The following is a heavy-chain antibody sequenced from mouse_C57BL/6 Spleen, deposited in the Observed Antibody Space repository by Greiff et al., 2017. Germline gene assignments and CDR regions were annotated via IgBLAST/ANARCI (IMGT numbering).Heavy chain of an antibody. CDR3: ARYYGNFFAY. CDR1: GYAFSSSW. Sequence: QVQLQQSGPELVKPGASVKISCKASGYAFSSSWMNWVKQRPGKGLEWIGRIYPGDGDTNYNGKFKGKATLTADKSSSTAYMQLSSLTSEDSAVYFCARYYGNFFAYWGQGTLVTVSA. V-gene: IGHV1-82*01. CDR2: IYPGDGDT. D-gene: IGHD2-1*01. J-gene: IGHJ3*01.